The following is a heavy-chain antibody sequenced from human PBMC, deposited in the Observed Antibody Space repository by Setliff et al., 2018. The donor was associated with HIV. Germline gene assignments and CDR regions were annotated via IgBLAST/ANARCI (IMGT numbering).Heavy chain of an antibody. CDR1: GDSISRYY. J-gene: IGHJ5*02. V-gene: IGHV4-59*01. D-gene: IGHD3-3*01. Sequence: PSETLSLTCSVSGDSISRYYWSWIRQPPGKGLEWIGYIDYRGSTSYNPSLRSRVTISEDTSKEQISLRLRFVTAADTAVYYCARGNTISEVVTTNWLDPWGQGILVTVSS. CDR3: ARGNTISEVVTTNWLDP. CDR2: IDYRGST.